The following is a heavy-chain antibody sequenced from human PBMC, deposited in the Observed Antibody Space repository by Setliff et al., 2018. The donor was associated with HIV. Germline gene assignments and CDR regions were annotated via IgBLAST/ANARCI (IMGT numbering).Heavy chain of an antibody. CDR3: AKDMREWAGGANDY. V-gene: IGHV3-23*01. D-gene: IGHD1-26*01. CDR1: GFSFSKYA. J-gene: IGHJ4*02. CDR2: VRGRADST. Sequence: PGGSLRLSCVTSGFSFSKYAMSWVRQAPGKGLEWVSSVRGRADSTYYAASVRGRFTTARDNSNNLLYLEMNSLRVEDTAIYYCAKDMREWAGGANDYWGQGTLVTVSS.